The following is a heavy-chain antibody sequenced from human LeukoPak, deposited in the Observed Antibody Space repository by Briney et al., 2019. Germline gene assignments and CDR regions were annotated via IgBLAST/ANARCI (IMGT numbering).Heavy chain of an antibody. CDR2: INPNSGGT. V-gene: IGHV1-2*02. D-gene: IGHD3-22*01. J-gene: IGHJ4*02. CDR3: AREIVGYYDSSGYPDY. CDR1: GYTFTGYY. Sequence: ASVKVSCKASGYTFTGYYMHWVRQAPGQGLEWMGWINPNSGGTNYAQKFQGRVTMTGDTSISTAYMELSRLRSDDTAVYYCAREIVGYYDSSGYPDYWGQGTLVTVSS.